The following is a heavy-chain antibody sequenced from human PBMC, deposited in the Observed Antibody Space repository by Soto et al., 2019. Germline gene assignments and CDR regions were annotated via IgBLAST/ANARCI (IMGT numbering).Heavy chain of an antibody. Sequence: PGGSLRLSCAASGFTFSSYAMSWVRQAPGKGLEWVSAISGSGGSTYYADSVKGRFTISRDNAKNSLYLQMNSLRAEDTAVYYCARDNDYRKYYFDYWGQGTLVTVS. CDR2: ISGSGGST. J-gene: IGHJ4*02. CDR3: ARDNDYRKYYFDY. V-gene: IGHV3-23*01. D-gene: IGHD1-1*01. CDR1: GFTFSSYA.